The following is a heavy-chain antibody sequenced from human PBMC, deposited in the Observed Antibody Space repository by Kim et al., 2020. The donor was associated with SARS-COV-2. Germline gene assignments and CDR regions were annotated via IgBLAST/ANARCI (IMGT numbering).Heavy chain of an antibody. V-gene: IGHV3-30*18. CDR1: GFTFSSYG. CDR3: AKGGLHYDSSGDYYYYSVMDV. CDR2: ISYDGSNK. Sequence: GGSLRLSRAASGFTFSSYGMHWVRQAPGKGLEWVAVISYDGSNKYYADSVKGRFTISRDNSKNKNTLYLQMNSLRAEDTAVYYCAKGGLHYDSSGDYYYYSVMDVWGQGTTVTVSS. J-gene: IGHJ6*02. D-gene: IGHD3-22*01.